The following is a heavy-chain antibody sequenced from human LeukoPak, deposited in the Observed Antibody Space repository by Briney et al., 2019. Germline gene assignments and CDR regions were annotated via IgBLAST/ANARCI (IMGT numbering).Heavy chain of an antibody. CDR2: IYYSGST. J-gene: IGHJ6*02. V-gene: IGHV4-59*01. D-gene: IGHD1-7*01. CDR1: GGSISSYY. Sequence: PSETLSLTCTVSGGSISSYYWSWIRQPPGRGLEWIGYIYYSGSTNYNPSLKSRVTISIDRSKNQLSLKLTSVTAAADTAVYYCARVGTRDSWGNYYGMDVWGQGTTVTVSS. CDR3: ARVGTRDSWGNYYGMDV.